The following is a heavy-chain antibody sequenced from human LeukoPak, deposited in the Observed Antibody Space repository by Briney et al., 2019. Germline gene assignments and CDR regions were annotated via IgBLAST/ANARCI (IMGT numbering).Heavy chain of an antibody. CDR1: GFTFSSYA. J-gene: IGHJ4*02. CDR2: IIGSGGST. Sequence: GGSLRLSCAASGFTFSSYAMSWVRQAPGKGLEWVSAIIGSGGSTYYADSVKGRFTISRDNSKNTLYLQMNSLRAEDTAVYYCVNPDIGSGYDYRYSSSWRDFDYWGQGTLVTVSS. D-gene: IGHD6-13*01. V-gene: IGHV3-23*01. CDR3: VNPDIGSGYDYRYSSSWRDFDY.